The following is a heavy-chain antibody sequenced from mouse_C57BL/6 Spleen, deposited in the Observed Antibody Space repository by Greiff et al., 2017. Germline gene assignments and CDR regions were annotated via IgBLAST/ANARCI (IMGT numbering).Heavy chain of an antibody. Sequence: QVQLQQPGAELVMPGASVKLSCKASGYTFTSYWMHWVKQRPGQGLEWIGEIDPSASYTNYNQKFNGKSTLTVDKSSSKAYMQLSSMTSEDAAVYYCARIPYYYGSSVYAMDYWGQGTSVTVSS. CDR3: ARIPYYYGSSVYAMDY. CDR1: GYTFTSYW. V-gene: IGHV1-69*01. D-gene: IGHD1-1*01. J-gene: IGHJ4*01. CDR2: IDPSASYT.